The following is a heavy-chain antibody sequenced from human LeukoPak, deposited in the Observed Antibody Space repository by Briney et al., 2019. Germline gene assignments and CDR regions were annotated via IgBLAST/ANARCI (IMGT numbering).Heavy chain of an antibody. CDR2: IKQDGSEK. J-gene: IGHJ4*02. V-gene: IGHV3-7*01. D-gene: IGHD5-24*01. CDR1: GFTFSSYW. Sequence: PGGSLRLSCAASGFTFSSYWMSWVRQAPGKGLEWVANIKQDGSEKYYVDSVKGRFTISRDNAKNSLYLQMNSLRAEDTAVYYCASKRWLQPFDYWGQGTLVTVSS. CDR3: ASKRWLQPFDY.